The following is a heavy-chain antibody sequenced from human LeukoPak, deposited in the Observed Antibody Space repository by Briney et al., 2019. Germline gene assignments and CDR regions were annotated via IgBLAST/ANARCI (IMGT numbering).Heavy chain of an antibody. CDR2: IGTAGDT. CDR1: GFTFSSYD. V-gene: IGHV3-13*01. J-gene: IGHJ4*02. D-gene: IGHD6-13*01. CDR3: ARGRFGSWPFDY. Sequence: GGSLRLSCAASGFTFSSYDMHWVRQATGKGLEWVSAIGTAGDTYYPGSVRGRFTISRENAKNSLYLQMNSLRAGDTAVCYCARGRFGSWPFDYWGQGTLVTVSS.